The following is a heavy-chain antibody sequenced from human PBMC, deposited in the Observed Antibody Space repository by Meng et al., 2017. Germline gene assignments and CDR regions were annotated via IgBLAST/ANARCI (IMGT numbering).Heavy chain of an antibody. J-gene: IGHJ4*02. CDR3: ASPLDY. CDR1: GFTFSSYA. V-gene: IGHV3-30*01. CDR2: ISYDGSNK. Sequence: QGQLWGAGGGLVRPGRPRRLSCSAPGFTFSSYARHWVRQAPGKGLEWVAVISYDGSNKYYADSVKGRFTISRDNSKNTLYLQMNSLRAEDTAVYYCASPLDYWGQGTLVTVSS.